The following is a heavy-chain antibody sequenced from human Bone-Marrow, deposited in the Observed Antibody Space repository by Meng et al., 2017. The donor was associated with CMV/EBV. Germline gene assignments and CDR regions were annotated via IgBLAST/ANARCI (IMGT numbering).Heavy chain of an antibody. CDR1: GFTFSSYW. J-gene: IGHJ4*02. V-gene: IGHV3-7*01. CDR2: IKQDGSEK. CDR3: ARRLGH. Sequence: GESLKISCTASGFTFSSYWMTWVRQAPGKGLEWVANIKQDGSEKYYVDSVKGRFTISKDSAKNSLYLQMNSLRAEDTAVYYCARRLGHWGQGALVTVSS.